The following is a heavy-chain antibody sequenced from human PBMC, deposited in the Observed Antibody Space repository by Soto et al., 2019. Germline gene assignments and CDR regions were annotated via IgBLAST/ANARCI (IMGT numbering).Heavy chain of an antibody. D-gene: IGHD3-10*01. CDR2: IYYSGST. J-gene: IGHJ4*02. Sequence: PSETLSLTCTVSGGSISSSSYYWGWIRQPPGKGLEWIGSIYYSGSTYYNPSLKSRVTISVDTSKNQFSLKLSSVTAADTAVYYCARQWVLFIFDYWGQGTLVTVSS. CDR3: ARQWVLFIFDY. CDR1: GGSISSSSYY. V-gene: IGHV4-39*01.